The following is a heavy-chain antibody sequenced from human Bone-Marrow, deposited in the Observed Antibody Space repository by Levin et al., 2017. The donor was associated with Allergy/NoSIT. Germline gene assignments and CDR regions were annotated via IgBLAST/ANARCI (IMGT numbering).Heavy chain of an antibody. CDR1: GFTYSTYG. J-gene: IGHJ6*02. Sequence: GGSLRLSCATSGFTYSTYGMHWVRQAPGRGLEWVAVIWHDGSKKFYAGSVKGRFTISRDNSKNTLSLQMNNLGIEDTALYYCARDSGLYGIDVWGQGTTVTV. D-gene: IGHD3-16*01. CDR2: IWHDGSKK. CDR3: ARDSGLYGIDV. V-gene: IGHV3-33*01.